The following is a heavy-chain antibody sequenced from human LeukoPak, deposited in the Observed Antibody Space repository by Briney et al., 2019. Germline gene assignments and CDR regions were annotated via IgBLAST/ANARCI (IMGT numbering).Heavy chain of an antibody. CDR2: IRSIAYGGTT. J-gene: IGHJ4*02. D-gene: IGHD3-22*01. V-gene: IGHV3-49*03. CDR1: GLTFDDYA. Sequence: PGRSLRLSCTASGLTFDDYAVSWFRQAPGKGREWVGFIRSIAYGGTTEYAASVKGRFTISRDDSKTISYLQMNSLTAEDTAVYYCTRRKSGTYQYDSSDYYGGQGTLVTVSS. CDR3: TRRKSGTYQYDSSDYY.